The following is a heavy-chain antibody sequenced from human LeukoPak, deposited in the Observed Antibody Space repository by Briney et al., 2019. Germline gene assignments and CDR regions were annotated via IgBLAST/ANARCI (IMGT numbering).Heavy chain of an antibody. V-gene: IGHV6-1*01. J-gene: IGHJ5*02. CDR3: ARRLTQYDCFDP. CDR2: TYYRSTWYN. Sequence: SQTLSLTCAISGDSVSSNSVTWNWIRQSPSRGLEWLGRTYYRSTWYNDYAVSVRGRITVNPDTSKNQFSLHLNSVTPEDMAVYYCARRLTQYDCFDPWGQGILVTVSS. CDR1: GDSVSSNSVT. D-gene: IGHD2-2*01.